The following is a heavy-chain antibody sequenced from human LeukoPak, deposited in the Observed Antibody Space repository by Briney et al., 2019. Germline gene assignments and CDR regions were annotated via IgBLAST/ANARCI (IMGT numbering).Heavy chain of an antibody. V-gene: IGHV3-11*04. CDR1: RFTLSVNY. J-gene: IGHJ4*02. Sequence: GGSLRLSCAAPRFTLSVNYMISVRQAPGKGLEWVSYIDTSGSAMYYAVPVKGRFTISRDNARNSLYLQMNSLRAEDTAVYYCGKARKGYCFDYWGQGTLVTVSS. CDR3: GKARKGYCFDY. D-gene: IGHD6-6*01. CDR2: IDTSGSAM.